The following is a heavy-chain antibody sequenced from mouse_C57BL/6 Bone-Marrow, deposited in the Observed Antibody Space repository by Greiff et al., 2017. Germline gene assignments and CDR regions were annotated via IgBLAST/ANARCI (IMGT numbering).Heavy chain of an antibody. D-gene: IGHD4-1*02. J-gene: IGHJ3*01. V-gene: IGHV14-4*01. Sequence: EVQLQQSGAELVRPGASVKLSCTASGFNIKDDYMHWVKQRPEQGLEWIGWIDPENGDTEYASKFQGKATITAYTSSNTAYLQLSSLTSEDTAVYYCTSSTGWFAYWGQGTLVTVSA. CDR1: GFNIKDDY. CDR2: IDPENGDT. CDR3: TSSTGWFAY.